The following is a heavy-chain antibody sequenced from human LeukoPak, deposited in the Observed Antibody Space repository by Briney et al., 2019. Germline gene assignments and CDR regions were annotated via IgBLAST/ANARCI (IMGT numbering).Heavy chain of an antibody. CDR3: ARPHPPTVTTPYWYFDL. J-gene: IGHJ2*01. CDR2: INHSGST. CDR1: GGSFSGYY. V-gene: IGHV4-34*01. Sequence: SETLSLTCAVYGGSFSGYYWSWIRQPPGKGLEWIGEINHSGSTNYNPSLKSRVTISVDTSKNQFSLKLSSVTAADTAVYYCARPHPPTVTTPYWYFDLWGRGNLVTVSS. D-gene: IGHD4-17*01.